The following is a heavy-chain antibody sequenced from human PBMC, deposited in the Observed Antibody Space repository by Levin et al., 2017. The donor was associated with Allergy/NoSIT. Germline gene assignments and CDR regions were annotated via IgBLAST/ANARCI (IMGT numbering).Heavy chain of an antibody. CDR2: ISTNNGKT. CDR1: GYTFTRHG. V-gene: IGHV1-18*01. J-gene: IGHJ5*02. Sequence: GASVKVSCKASGYTFTRHGITWVRQAPGQGLEWMGWISTNNGKTKYAQEFQGRVSMTTDTSTNTAYMEVRSLTSDDTAMYYCSRSSWYDWFDPWGQGTLVTVSS. CDR3: SRSSWYDWFDP. D-gene: IGHD6-13*01.